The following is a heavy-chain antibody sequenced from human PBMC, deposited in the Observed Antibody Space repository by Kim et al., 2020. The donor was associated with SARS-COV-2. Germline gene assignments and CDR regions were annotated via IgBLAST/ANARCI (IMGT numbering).Heavy chain of an antibody. CDR3: AREDTQTTGSGSYFSFGY. Sequence: ASVKVSCKASGYTFTSYDINWVRQATGQGLEWMGWMNPNSGNTGYAQKFQGRVTITADESTSTAYMELSSLRSEDTAVYYCAREDTQTTGSGSYFSFGYWGQGTLVTVSS. CDR2: MNPNSGNT. CDR1: GYTFTSYD. V-gene: IGHV1-8*01. D-gene: IGHD1-26*01. J-gene: IGHJ4*02.